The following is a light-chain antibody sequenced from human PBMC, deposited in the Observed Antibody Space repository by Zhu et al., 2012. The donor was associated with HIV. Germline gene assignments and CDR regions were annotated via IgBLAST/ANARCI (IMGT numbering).Light chain of an antibody. V-gene: IGKV3-20*01. CDR2: GAS. Sequence: EIVLTQSPGTLSLSPGDRATLSCRASQSISSTFLAWYQQKPGQAPRLLIYGASTRAIGIPDRFSSSASGTDFSLTITRLEPEDFAVYYCQQYGSSPLTFGGGTKVEIK. CDR3: QQYGSSPLT. CDR1: QSISSTF. J-gene: IGKJ4*01.